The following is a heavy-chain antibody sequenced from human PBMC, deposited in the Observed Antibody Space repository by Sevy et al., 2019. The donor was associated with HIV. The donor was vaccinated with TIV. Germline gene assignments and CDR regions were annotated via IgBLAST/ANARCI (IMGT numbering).Heavy chain of an antibody. Sequence: SETLSLTCAVYGGSFSGYYWSWIRQPPGKGLEWIGAINHSGSTNYNPSLKSRVTISVDTSKNQFSLKLSSVTAADTAVYYCARGYRLRYYGSGSVYYYYGMDVWGQGTTVTVSS. CDR1: GGSFSGYY. CDR2: INHSGST. V-gene: IGHV4-34*01. D-gene: IGHD3-10*01. CDR3: ARGYRLRYYGSGSVYYYYGMDV. J-gene: IGHJ6*02.